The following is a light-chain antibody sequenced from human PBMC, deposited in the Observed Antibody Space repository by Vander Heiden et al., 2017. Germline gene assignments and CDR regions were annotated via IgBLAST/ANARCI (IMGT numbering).Light chain of an antibody. Sequence: QSVLTQPPSASGTPGQRVTIPCSGSRPDIGSKSVDCSQQFPGTAPKLLMCGDGQRPSGVPGRFSGSKCGSSASLAISGLRSEDEAEYYCATWDESLNDWVFGGGTKLSVL. CDR1: RPDIGSKS. CDR2: GDG. J-gene: IGLJ3*02. CDR3: ATWDESLNDWV. V-gene: IGLV1-44*01.